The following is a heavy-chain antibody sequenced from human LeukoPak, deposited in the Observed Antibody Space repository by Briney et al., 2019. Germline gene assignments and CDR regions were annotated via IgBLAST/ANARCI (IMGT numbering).Heavy chain of an antibody. CDR2: FSVKNQTT. J-gene: IGHJ4*02. V-gene: IGHV3-23*01. CDR1: GFTFSSYS. Sequence: GGSLRLSCAASGFTFSSYSMSWVRQAPGKGLEWVSGFSVKNQTTYYADSVKGRVTISRDKSKNTLYLQINIMRAEDTDAYDCSKDARVSYGGSIIRWGQGTLVIVSS. CDR3: SKDARVSYGGSIIR. D-gene: IGHD4-23*01.